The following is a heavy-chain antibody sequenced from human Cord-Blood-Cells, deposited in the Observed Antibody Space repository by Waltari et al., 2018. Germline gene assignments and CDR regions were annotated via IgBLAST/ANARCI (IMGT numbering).Heavy chain of an antibody. V-gene: IGHV4-39*01. CDR1: GGSISSSSYY. D-gene: IGHD2-2*01. Sequence: QLQLQESGPGLVQPSETLSLTCTVSGGSISSSSYYWGWIRQPPGKGLEWIGSIYYSGSTYYNPSLKSRVTISVDTSKNQFSLKLSSVTAADTAVYYCATYCSSTSCPSWGQGTLVTVSS. CDR2: IYYSGST. J-gene: IGHJ1*01. CDR3: ATYCSSTSCPS.